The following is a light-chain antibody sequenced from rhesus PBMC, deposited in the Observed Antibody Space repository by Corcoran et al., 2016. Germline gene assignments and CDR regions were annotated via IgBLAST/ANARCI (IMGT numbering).Light chain of an antibody. V-gene: IGKV1-66*01. J-gene: IGKJ1*01. CDR3: QQYNNSPWT. CDR2: YAS. Sequence: DIQMTQSPSSLSASVGDRVTITCRASQGINNYLSWYQQKPGKAPKPLIYYASILETGVPSRFSGSRSGTDYTLTISSLQPEDITTYYCQQYNNSPWTFGQGTKVEIK. CDR1: QGINNY.